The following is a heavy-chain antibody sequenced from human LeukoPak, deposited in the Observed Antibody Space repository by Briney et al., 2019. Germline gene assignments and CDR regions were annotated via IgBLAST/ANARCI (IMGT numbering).Heavy chain of an antibody. CDR3: ARVRHRGSSWPLYYYYGMDV. Sequence: ASVTVSCKASGCTFSSYAISWVRPAPGQGLEWMEGIIPIFGTANYPQKFQGRVTITADESTSTAYMELSSLRSEDTAVYYCARVRHRGSSWPLYYYYGMDVWGQGTTVTVSS. D-gene: IGHD6-13*01. V-gene: IGHV1-69*13. CDR2: IIPIFGTA. J-gene: IGHJ6*02. CDR1: GCTFSSYA.